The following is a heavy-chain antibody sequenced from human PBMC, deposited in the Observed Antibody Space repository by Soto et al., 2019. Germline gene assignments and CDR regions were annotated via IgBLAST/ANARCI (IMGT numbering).Heavy chain of an antibody. D-gene: IGHD3-10*01. CDR3: APIPSYYQYDWFDP. Sequence: QITLKESGPTLVKPTQTLTLTCTFSGFSLTTRGVGVGWIRQPPGKALECLALIYWDDDKRYSPSLQSRLSITKDTSKNQVVLTMTNMDPVDTATYYCAPIPSYYQYDWFDPWGQGTLVTVSS. V-gene: IGHV2-5*02. J-gene: IGHJ5*02. CDR2: IYWDDDK. CDR1: GFSLTTRGVG.